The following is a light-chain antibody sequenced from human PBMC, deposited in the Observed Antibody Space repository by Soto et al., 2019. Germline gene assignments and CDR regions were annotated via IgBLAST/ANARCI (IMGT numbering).Light chain of an antibody. V-gene: IGLV1-44*01. CDR3: ASWDDGLDGVV. Sequence: QSVLTQPPSASGTPGRRVTISCSGSSSNIGSNTVNWYQQLPGTAPKLLIYSHNQRPSGVPDRFSGSRSGTSASLAIRGLQSDDEAVYSCASWDDGLDGVVFGGGTKLTVL. J-gene: IGLJ2*01. CDR2: SHN. CDR1: SSNIGSNT.